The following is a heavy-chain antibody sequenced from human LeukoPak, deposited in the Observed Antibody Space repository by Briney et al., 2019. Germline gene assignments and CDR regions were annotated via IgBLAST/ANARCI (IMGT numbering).Heavy chain of an antibody. J-gene: IGHJ4*02. CDR3: AKGSGSYYSPDSHFDY. V-gene: IGHV1-18*01. Sequence: ASVKVSCKASGYTFTSYGISWVRQAPGQGLEWMGWISAYNGNTNYAQKLQGRVTMTTDTSTSTAYMELSSLRSEDTAVYYCAKGSGSYYSPDSHFDYWGQGTLVTVSS. D-gene: IGHD3-10*01. CDR1: GYTFTSYG. CDR2: ISAYNGNT.